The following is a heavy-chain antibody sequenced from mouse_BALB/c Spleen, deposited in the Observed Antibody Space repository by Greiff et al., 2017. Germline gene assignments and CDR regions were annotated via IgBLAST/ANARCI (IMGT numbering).Heavy chain of an antibody. Sequence: EVQLQESGPGLVTPSQSLSLTCSVTGYSITSGYYWNWIRQFPGNKLEWMGYISYDGSNNYNPSLKNRISITRDTSKNQFFLKLNSVTTEDTATYYCARDGGSSYAWYFDVWGAGTTVTVSS. V-gene: IGHV3-6*02. CDR2: ISYDGSN. J-gene: IGHJ1*01. CDR1: GYSITSGYY. CDR3: ARDGGSSYAWYFDV. D-gene: IGHD1-1*01.